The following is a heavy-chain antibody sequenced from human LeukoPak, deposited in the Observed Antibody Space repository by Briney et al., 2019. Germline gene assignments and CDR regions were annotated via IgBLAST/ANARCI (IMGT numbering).Heavy chain of an antibody. CDR1: GFIFSSYW. CDR3: ASRKYNRTIEY. CDR2: FNTDGGST. V-gene: IGHV3-74*01. Sequence: GGSLRLSCAVSGFIFSSYWVHWVRQPPGKGLVWVSRFNTDGGSTDLADFVKGRFTIFRDNAKNTLYLQMNSLRAEDTAVYYCASRKYNRTIEYWGRGTLVTVSS. D-gene: IGHD2/OR15-2a*01. J-gene: IGHJ4*02.